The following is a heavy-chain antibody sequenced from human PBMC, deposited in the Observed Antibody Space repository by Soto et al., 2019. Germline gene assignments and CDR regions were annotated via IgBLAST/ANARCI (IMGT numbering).Heavy chain of an antibody. D-gene: IGHD2-15*01. J-gene: IGHJ4*02. CDR2: ISSSSSYI. CDR1: GFTFSSYS. Sequence: GSLRLSCAASGFTFSSYSINWVRQAPGKGLEWVSSISSSSSYIYYADSVKGRFTISRDNAKNSLYLQMNSLRAEDTAVYYCARDAVVVAATITSLDYWGQGTLVTVSS. V-gene: IGHV3-21*01. CDR3: ARDAVVVAATITSLDY.